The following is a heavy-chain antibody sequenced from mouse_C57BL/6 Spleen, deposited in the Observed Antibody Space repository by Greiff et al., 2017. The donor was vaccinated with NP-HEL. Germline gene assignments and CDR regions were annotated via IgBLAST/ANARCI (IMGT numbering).Heavy chain of an antibody. D-gene: IGHD2-5*01. Sequence: VKLMESGPELVKPGASVKISCKASGYAFSSSWMNWVKQRPGKGLEWIGRIYPGDGDTNYNGKFKGKATLTADKSSSTAYMQLSSLTSEDSAVYFCARYSKGSFDYWGQGTTLTVST. CDR1: GYAFSSSW. CDR3: ARYSKGSFDY. V-gene: IGHV1-82*01. J-gene: IGHJ2*01. CDR2: IYPGDGDT.